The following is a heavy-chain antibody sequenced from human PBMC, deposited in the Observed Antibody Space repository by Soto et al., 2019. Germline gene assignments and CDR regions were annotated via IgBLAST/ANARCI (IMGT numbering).Heavy chain of an antibody. CDR1: GFTFSSYA. V-gene: IGHV3-30-3*01. Sequence: GGSLRLSCAASGFTFSSYAMHWVRQAPGKGLEWVAVISYDGSNKYYADSVKGLFTISRDNSKNTLYLQMNSLRAEDTAVYYCARVTGYSSYYYYYGMDVWGQGTTVTVSS. J-gene: IGHJ6*02. CDR3: ARVTGYSSYYYYYGMDV. CDR2: ISYDGSNK. D-gene: IGHD4-4*01.